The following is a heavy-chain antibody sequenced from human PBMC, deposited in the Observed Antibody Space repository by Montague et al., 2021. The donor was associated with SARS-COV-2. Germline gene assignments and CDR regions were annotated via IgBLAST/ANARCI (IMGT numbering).Heavy chain of an antibody. Sequence: SETLSLTCAVYGGSFSGYYWSWIRQPPRKGLEWIGEINHSGSTNYNPSLKSRVTISVDTSKNQFPLKLSSVTAADTAVYYCARVRAVPAAMRIFSLGRSYYGMDVWGQGTTVTVSS. V-gene: IGHV4-34*01. J-gene: IGHJ6*02. CDR1: GGSFSGYY. D-gene: IGHD2-2*01. CDR2: INHSGST. CDR3: ARVRAVPAAMRIFSLGRSYYGMDV.